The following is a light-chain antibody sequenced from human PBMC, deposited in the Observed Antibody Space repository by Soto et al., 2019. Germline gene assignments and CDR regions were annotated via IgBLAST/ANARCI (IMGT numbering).Light chain of an antibody. CDR3: QQYGSSPPLYT. CDR2: GAS. Sequence: EIVLTQSPGTLSLSPGERATLSCRASQSVSSSYLAWYQQKPGQAPRLLIYGASSRATGIPDRFSGSGSGTDFTXTISRLEPEDFAVYYCQQYGSSPPLYTFGQGTKLEIK. V-gene: IGKV3-20*01. CDR1: QSVSSSY. J-gene: IGKJ2*01.